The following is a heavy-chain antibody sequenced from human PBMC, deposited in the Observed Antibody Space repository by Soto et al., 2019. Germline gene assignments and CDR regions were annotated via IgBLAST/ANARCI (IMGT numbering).Heavy chain of an antibody. V-gene: IGHV1-8*01. CDR2: MNPNSGNT. Sequence: QVQLVQSGAEVKKPGASVKVSCKASGYTFTSYDINWVRQATGQGLEWMGWMNPNSGNTGYAQKFQGRVTMTRNTSIRTAYLEMRRLRSEDTAVYYCASVDASSGYYFGYWGQGPLVTVSS. CDR1: GYTFTSYD. D-gene: IGHD3-22*01. J-gene: IGHJ4*02. CDR3: ASVDASSGYYFGY.